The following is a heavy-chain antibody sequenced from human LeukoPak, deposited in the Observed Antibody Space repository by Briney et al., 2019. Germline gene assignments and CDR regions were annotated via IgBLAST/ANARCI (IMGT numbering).Heavy chain of an antibody. V-gene: IGHV4-61*01. J-gene: IGHJ6*02. CDR3: ARDHPRWGQLVYYYGMDV. CDR2: IYYSGST. D-gene: IGHD6-6*01. CDR1: GGSVSSGSHY. Sequence: PSETLSLTCTVSGGSVSSGSHYWSWIRQPPGKGLEWIGYIYYSGSTNYNPSLKSRVTISVDTSKNQFSLKLSSVTAADTAVYYCARDHPRWGQLVYYYGMDVWGQGTTVTASS.